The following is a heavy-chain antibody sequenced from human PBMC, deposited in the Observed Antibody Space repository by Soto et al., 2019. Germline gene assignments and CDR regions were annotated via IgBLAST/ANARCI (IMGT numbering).Heavy chain of an antibody. V-gene: IGHV4-30-4*01. D-gene: IGHD3-9*01. Sequence: TLSLTCTVSGVSVSSGDYYWSWIRQPPGKGLEWIGYIYYTGRTYYNPSLKSRVIISVDTSKNQFSLKLSSVTAAEKAVYYCARAHYDILTGYPTHAFDIWGQGTMVTVS. J-gene: IGHJ3*02. CDR1: GVSVSSGDYY. CDR2: IYYTGRT. CDR3: ARAHYDILTGYPTHAFDI.